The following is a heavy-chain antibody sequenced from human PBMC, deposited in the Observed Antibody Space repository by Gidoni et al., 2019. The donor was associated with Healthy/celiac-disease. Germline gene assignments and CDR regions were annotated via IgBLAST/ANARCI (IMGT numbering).Heavy chain of an antibody. CDR2: IIPIFGTA. J-gene: IGHJ4*02. CDR3: ARARYGCYAHPGAY. D-gene: IGHD5-12*01. V-gene: IGHV1-69*01. CDR1: GGPFSSYA. Sequence: QVQRVQSGAEGKEPGSSGKVSCKASGGPFSSYATSWVRQAPGQGREWMGGIIPIFGTANYAQKFQGRATITADESTSTACMELSSLRSEDTAVYYCARARYGCYAHPGAYWGQGTLVTVSS.